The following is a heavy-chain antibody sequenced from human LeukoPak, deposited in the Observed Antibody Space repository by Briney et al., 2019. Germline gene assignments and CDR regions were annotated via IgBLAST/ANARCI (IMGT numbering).Heavy chain of an antibody. V-gene: IGHV3-7*01. CDR1: GFTLSDYW. CDR2: TNQDGSKK. Sequence: GGSLRLSCAASGFTLSDYWLSWVRQAPGKGLEWVANTNQDGSKKHYVGSVKGRFTISRDNAKNSVYLQMNSLRVDDTAVYYCVRAVAAANSYWGQGTLVTVSS. CDR3: VRAVAAANSY. J-gene: IGHJ1*01. D-gene: IGHD6-13*01.